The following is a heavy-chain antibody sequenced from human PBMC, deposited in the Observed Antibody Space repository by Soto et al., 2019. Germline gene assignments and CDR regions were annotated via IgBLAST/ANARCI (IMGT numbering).Heavy chain of an antibody. J-gene: IGHJ4*02. V-gene: IGHV4-30-4*01. CDR2: VYFSGST. D-gene: IGHD3-22*01. CDR1: GDSITNGTFY. CDR3: ARDSPDSGGYYVYNV. Sequence: SETLSLTCTVSGDSITNGTFYWSWIRQSPGKGLEWIGYVYFSGSTYYNPSLKGRLTMSVDTSKNQFSLNLNSVTAADTAVYYCARDSPDSGGYYVYNVWGQGTLVTVSS.